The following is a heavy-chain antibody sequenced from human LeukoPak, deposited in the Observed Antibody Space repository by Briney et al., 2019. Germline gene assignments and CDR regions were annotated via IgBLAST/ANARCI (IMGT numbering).Heavy chain of an antibody. CDR2: FFYGGST. D-gene: IGHD6-19*01. V-gene: IGHV4-59*01. Sequence: PETLSLTCTVSGGSINNYYWSWIRQPPGKGLEWIGYFFYGGSTNYNPSLKSRVTISVDTSKNQFSLRLTSVTAADTAVYYCARESSGWAFDYWGQGTLVTVSS. CDR3: ARESSGWAFDY. CDR1: GGSINNYY. J-gene: IGHJ4*02.